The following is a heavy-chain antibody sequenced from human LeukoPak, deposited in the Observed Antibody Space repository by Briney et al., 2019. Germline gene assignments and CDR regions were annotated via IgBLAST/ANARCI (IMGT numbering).Heavy chain of an antibody. CDR3: ARGAHGDAFDI. CDR2: IYSGGST. CDR1: GFTVSSNY. Sequence: GSLRLSCAASGFTVSSNYMSWVRQAPGKGLEWVSVIYSGGSTYYADSVKGRFTISRDNSKNTLYLQMNSLRAEDTAVYYCARGAHGDAFDIWSQGTMVTVSS. V-gene: IGHV3-53*01. J-gene: IGHJ3*02.